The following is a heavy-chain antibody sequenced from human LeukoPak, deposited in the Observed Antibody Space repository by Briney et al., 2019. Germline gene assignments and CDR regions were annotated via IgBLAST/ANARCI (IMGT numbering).Heavy chain of an antibody. D-gene: IGHD3-22*01. CDR2: IVVGSGNT. CDR1: GCTFTSYA. V-gene: IGHV1-58*02. CDR3: AAAPLDYYDSLYFDY. Sequence: SVKVSCKASGCTFTSYAMQWVRQARGQRLEWMGGIVVGSGNTNYAQKFQERVTITRDMSTSTAYMELSSLRSEDTAVYYCAAAPLDYYDSLYFDYWGQGTLVTVSS. J-gene: IGHJ4*02.